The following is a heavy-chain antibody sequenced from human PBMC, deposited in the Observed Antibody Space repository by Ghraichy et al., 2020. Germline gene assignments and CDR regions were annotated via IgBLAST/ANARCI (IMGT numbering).Heavy chain of an antibody. CDR3: AEGIAAGTTTISYYYNGMDI. J-gene: IGHJ6*02. CDR2: ISGSGGST. CDR1: GFTFSNYV. D-gene: IGHD6-13*01. Sequence: GESLNISCAASGFTFSNYVMSWVRQAPGKGLEWVSGISGSGGSTYYTESLKGRFTIARDNSKNTLILQMNSLRAEDTAVYYCAEGIAAGTTTISYYYNGMDIWGQGTKVTVSS. V-gene: IGHV3-23*01.